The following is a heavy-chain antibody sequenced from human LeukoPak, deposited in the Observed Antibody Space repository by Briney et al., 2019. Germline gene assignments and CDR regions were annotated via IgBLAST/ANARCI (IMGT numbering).Heavy chain of an antibody. Sequence: SETLSLTCGVSNYSINSDDYWGWIRQSPGKRLEWIGSIYHGGTAHYNPSLKSRVTMSLDTSKNQFYLKLTSVTAADTAFYYCTRERPSRDDGDPSFDYWGQGTLVTVSS. CDR3: TRERPSRDDGDPSFDY. J-gene: IGHJ4*02. V-gene: IGHV4-38-2*02. CDR2: IYHGGTA. CDR1: NYSINSDDY. D-gene: IGHD4-17*01.